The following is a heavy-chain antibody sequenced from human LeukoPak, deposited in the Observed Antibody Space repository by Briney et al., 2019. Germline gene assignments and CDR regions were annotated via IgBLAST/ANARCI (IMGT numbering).Heavy chain of an antibody. CDR3: AYRGVATIDY. D-gene: IGHD5-24*01. CDR1: GYTFTSYG. J-gene: IGHJ4*02. CDR2: ISAYNGNT. Sequence: GASVKVSCKASGYTFTSYGISWVRQAPGQGLEWMGWISAYNGNTNYAQKFQGRVTITADKSTSTAYMELSSLRSEDTAVYYCAYRGVATIDYWGQGTLVTVSS. V-gene: IGHV1-18*01.